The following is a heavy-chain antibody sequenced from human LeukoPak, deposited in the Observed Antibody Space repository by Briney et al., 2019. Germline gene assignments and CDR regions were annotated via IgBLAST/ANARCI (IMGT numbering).Heavy chain of an antibody. V-gene: IGHV1-46*01. J-gene: IGHJ5*02. CDR1: GYTFTSYG. Sequence: ASVKVSCKASGYTFTSYGISWVRQAPGQGLEWMGIINPSGGSTSYAQKFQGRVTMTRDMSTSTVYMELSSLRSEDTAVYYCARGAVRVKGFDPWGQGTLVTVSS. D-gene: IGHD3-10*01. CDR3: ARGAVRVKGFDP. CDR2: INPSGGST.